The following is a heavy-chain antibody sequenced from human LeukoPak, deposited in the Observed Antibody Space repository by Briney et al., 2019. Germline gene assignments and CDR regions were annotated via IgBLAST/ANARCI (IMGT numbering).Heavy chain of an antibody. Sequence: ASVKVSCKVSGYTLTELSMHWVRQAPGKGLEWMGGFDPEDGETIYAQKFQGRITMTEDTSTDTAYMELSSLRSEDTAVYYCATGPLGGFWGSYRRPIDYWGQGTLVTVSS. CDR2: FDPEDGET. CDR1: GYTLTELS. D-gene: IGHD3-16*02. J-gene: IGHJ4*02. V-gene: IGHV1-24*01. CDR3: ATGPLGGFWGSYRRPIDY.